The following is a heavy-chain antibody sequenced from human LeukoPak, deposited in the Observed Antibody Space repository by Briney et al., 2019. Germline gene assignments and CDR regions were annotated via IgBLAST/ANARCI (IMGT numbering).Heavy chain of an antibody. Sequence: SETLSLTCAVYGGSFSGYYWSWIRQPPGKGLEWIGEINHSGSTNYNPSLKSRVTISVDTSKNQFSLKLSSVTAADTAVYYCASSRLWRGELAGYSSSWSWGQGTLVSVSS. D-gene: IGHD6-13*01. CDR1: GGSFSGYY. CDR2: INHSGST. CDR3: ASSRLWRGELAGYSSSWS. J-gene: IGHJ4*02. V-gene: IGHV4-34*01.